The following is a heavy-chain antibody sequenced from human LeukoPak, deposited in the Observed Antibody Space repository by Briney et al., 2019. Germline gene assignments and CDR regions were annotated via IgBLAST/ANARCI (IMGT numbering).Heavy chain of an antibody. V-gene: IGHV4-59*01. CDR3: ARVVESYYYYMDV. J-gene: IGHJ6*03. Sequence: PSETLSLTCVVSGGSISTYYWSWIRQPPGKGLEWIGYIYYSGSTNYNPSLKSRVTISVDTSKNQSSLKLSSVTAADTAVYYCARVVESYYYYMDVWGKGTTVTVSS. CDR1: GGSISTYY. D-gene: IGHD5-24*01. CDR2: IYYSGST.